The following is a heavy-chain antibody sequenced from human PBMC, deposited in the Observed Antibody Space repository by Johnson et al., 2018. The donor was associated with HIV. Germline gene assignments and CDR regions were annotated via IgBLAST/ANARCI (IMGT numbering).Heavy chain of an antibody. Sequence: VQLVESGGGVVQPGGALRLSCAASGFTFSSYGMHWVRQAPGKGLEWVAFIRYDGSNKYYADSVKGRFTISRDNSKNTLYLQMNSLRAEDTAVYYCAKEQWPLSPDAFDIWGQGTMVTVSS. J-gene: IGHJ3*02. D-gene: IGHD6-19*01. V-gene: IGHV3-30*02. CDR2: IRYDGSNK. CDR1: GFTFSSYG. CDR3: AKEQWPLSPDAFDI.